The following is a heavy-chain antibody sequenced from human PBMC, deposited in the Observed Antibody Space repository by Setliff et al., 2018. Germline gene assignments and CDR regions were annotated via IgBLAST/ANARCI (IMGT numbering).Heavy chain of an antibody. CDR3: SRLVRYCTTTTCQSVPGAEV. CDR2: IGAYTGNT. J-gene: IGHJ4*02. D-gene: IGHD2-8*01. CDR1: DYTLINYG. V-gene: IGHV1-18*01. Sequence: GASVKVSCKASDYTLINYGISWVRQAPGQGLEWMGWIGAYTGNTNYAQKFQGRVTMTTDTSTSTAYMELRSLRSDDTAVYYCSRLVRYCTTTTCQSVPGAEVWGQGTLVTVSS.